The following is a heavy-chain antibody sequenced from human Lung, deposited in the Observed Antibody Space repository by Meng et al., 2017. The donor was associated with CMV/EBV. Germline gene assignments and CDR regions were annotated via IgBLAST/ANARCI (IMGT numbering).Heavy chain of an antibody. CDR1: GYTFTNYY. D-gene: IGHD6-13*01. CDR3: ARVLGQLVSPYGMDV. V-gene: IGHV1-46*01. J-gene: IGHJ6*02. CDR2: INPSGGCT. Sequence: ASVXVSXKASGYTFTNYYMHWVRQAPGQGLEWMGVINPSGGCTTYAQKFQGRLTMTRDTSTSTVYMELSSLKSEDTAMYYCARVLGQLVSPYGMDVWGQGTTVTVSS.